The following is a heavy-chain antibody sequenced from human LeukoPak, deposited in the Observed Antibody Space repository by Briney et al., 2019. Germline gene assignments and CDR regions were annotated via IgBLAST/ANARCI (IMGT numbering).Heavy chain of an antibody. CDR3: AKIGGMDV. CDR1: GFTFSSYG. Sequence: GGSLRLSCAASGFTFSSYGMHWVRQAPGKGLEWVAVISYDGSNKYYADSVKGRFTISRDNSKNTLYLQMNSLRAEDTAVYYCAKIGGMDVWGQGTTVTVSS. CDR2: ISYDGSNK. J-gene: IGHJ6*02. V-gene: IGHV3-30*18.